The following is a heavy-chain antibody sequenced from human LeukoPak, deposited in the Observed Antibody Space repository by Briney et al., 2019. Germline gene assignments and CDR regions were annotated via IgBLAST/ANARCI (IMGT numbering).Heavy chain of an antibody. CDR1: GGSISSYY. CDR3: ARHLPRYYYDYVDV. V-gene: IGHV4-4*07. Sequence: SETLSLTCTVSGGSISSYYWSWIRQPAGKGLEWIGRVSTSGSTTYNPSLTSRVTMSVDTSKNQFSLKLSSVTAADTAVYYCARHLPRYYYDYVDVWGRGTTVIVSS. CDR2: VSTSGST. J-gene: IGHJ6*03.